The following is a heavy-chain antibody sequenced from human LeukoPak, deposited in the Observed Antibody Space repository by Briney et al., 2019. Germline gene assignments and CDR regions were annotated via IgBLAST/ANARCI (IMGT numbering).Heavy chain of an antibody. CDR2: IYYSGST. J-gene: IGHJ6*02. CDR1: GGSLSSSSYY. Sequence: SETLSLTCTVSGGSLSSSSYYWGWIRQPPGKGLEWIGSIYYSGSTYYNPSLKSRVTISVDTSKNQFSLKLSSVTAADTAVYYCASRLEYDILTLAEGMDVWGQGTTVTVSS. D-gene: IGHD3-9*01. CDR3: ASRLEYDILTLAEGMDV. V-gene: IGHV4-39*07.